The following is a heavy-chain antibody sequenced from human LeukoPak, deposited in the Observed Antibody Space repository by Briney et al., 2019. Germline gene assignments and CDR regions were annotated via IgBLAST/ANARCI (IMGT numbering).Heavy chain of an antibody. V-gene: IGHV3-7*04. D-gene: IGHD3-10*01. CDR3: MRDFLGD. J-gene: IGHJ4*01. CDR2: IKEDGSEK. CDR1: GFTFSSYW. Sequence: GSLRLSCAASGFTFSSYWMSWVCQAPGKGLEWVANIKEDGSEKNYVDSVKGRFTISRDNAKNSLYLQMNSLRAEDTAVYSCMRDFLGDWGHGTLVSVSS.